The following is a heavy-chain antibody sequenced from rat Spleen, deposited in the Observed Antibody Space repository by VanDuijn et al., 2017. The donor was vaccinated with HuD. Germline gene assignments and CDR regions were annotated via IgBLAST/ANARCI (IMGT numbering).Heavy chain of an antibody. V-gene: IGHV5-22*01. Sequence: EVQLVESGGGLVQPGRSMKLSCAASGLSFSNYDMAWVRQAPTKGLEWVASISYEGSSTYYGDSVKGRFTISRDDAQSTLYLQMNNLRSEDTATYYCARHGNNYGWFAYWGQGTLVTVSS. J-gene: IGHJ3*01. CDR2: ISYEGSST. CDR1: GLSFSNYD. D-gene: IGHD1-10*01. CDR3: ARHGNNYGWFAY.